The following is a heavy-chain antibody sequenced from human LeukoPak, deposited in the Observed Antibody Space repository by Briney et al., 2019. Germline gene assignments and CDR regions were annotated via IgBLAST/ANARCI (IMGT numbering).Heavy chain of an antibody. J-gene: IGHJ4*02. CDR3: AALRGSGDLSLRFDY. V-gene: IGHV4-34*01. CDR2: INHSGST. D-gene: IGHD3-16*02. Sequence: PSETLSLTCAVYGRSLSDYYWTWIRQPPGKGLEWIGEINHSGSTNYNPSLKSRVTISVDTSKNQFSLKLNSLTAADTAVYYCAALRGSGDLSLRFDYWGQGTLVTVSS. CDR1: GRSLSDYY.